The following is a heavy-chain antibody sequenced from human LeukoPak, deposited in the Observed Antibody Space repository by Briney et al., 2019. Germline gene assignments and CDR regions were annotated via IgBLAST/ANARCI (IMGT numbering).Heavy chain of an antibody. CDR2: IRTDGLET. Sequence: GGSLRLSCAASGFTFSDYWMHWVRHAPGKGLVWVSRIRTDGLETSYADSVKGRFTVSRDSSKNTLYLQMNSLRAEDTAVYYCAKVVQSITIFGVAETDYWGQGTLVTVSS. CDR3: AKVVQSITIFGVAETDY. CDR1: GFTFSDYW. J-gene: IGHJ4*02. V-gene: IGHV3-74*01. D-gene: IGHD3-3*01.